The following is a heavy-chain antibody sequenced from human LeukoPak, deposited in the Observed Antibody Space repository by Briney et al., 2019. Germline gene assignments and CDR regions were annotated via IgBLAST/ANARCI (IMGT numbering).Heavy chain of an antibody. J-gene: IGHJ4*02. CDR1: GGSISSYY. Sequence: SETLSLTCTVSGGSISSYYWSWIRQPAGKGLEWIGRVYTSGSTNYNPSLKSRVTISVDTSKNQFSLKLSSVTAADTAVYYCARALPSSWYGRSFDYWGQGTLVTVSS. CDR2: VYTSGST. D-gene: IGHD6-13*01. V-gene: IGHV4-4*07. CDR3: ARALPSSWYGRSFDY.